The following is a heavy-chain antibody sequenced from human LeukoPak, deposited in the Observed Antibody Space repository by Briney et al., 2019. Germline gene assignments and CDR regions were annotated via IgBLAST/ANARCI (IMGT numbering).Heavy chain of an antibody. CDR1: GFTFSSFA. CDR2: ISYDGSNK. J-gene: IGHJ4*02. CDR3: ARPSGGYYDESGYYTQ. Sequence: PGGSLRLSCAASGFTFSSFAMHWVRQAPGKGLEWVALISYDGSNKYYADSVKGRFTVSRDNSKNTLFLQMTSLRADDTAVYYCARPSGGYYDESGYYTQWGQGTLVTVSS. V-gene: IGHV3-30-3*01. D-gene: IGHD3-22*01.